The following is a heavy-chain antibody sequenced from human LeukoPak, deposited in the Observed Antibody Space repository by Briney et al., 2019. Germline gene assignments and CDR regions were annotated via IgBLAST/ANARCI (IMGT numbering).Heavy chain of an antibody. CDR2: LTGSSGTA. Sequence: GGSLRLSCAASGFSLSIYGVNWVRQAPGKGLEWVSGLTGSSGTAYYVGSVKGRFTVSRDDSKNTVYLQVSSLRVDDTAIYYCAKSGASPLYHMDVWGKGATVTVSS. J-gene: IGHJ6*03. CDR1: GFSLSIYG. CDR3: AKSGASPLYHMDV. D-gene: IGHD1-26*01. V-gene: IGHV3-23*01.